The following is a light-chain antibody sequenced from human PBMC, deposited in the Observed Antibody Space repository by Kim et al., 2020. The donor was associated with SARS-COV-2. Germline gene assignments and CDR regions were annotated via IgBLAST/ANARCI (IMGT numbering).Light chain of an antibody. Sequence: SSELTQDPAVSVALGQTVRITCQGDSLRSYYASWYQQKPGQAPVLVISGKNNRPSGIPDRFSGPSPGNPASLTITGAQAEDEADYYCNSRDSSGNHLVFG. CDR3: NSRDSSGNHLV. CDR1: SLRSYY. V-gene: IGLV3-19*01. J-gene: IGLJ3*02. CDR2: GKN.